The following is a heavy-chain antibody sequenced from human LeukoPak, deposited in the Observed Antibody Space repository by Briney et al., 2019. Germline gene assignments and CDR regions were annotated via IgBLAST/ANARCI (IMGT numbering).Heavy chain of an antibody. CDR1: GFTFSSYA. V-gene: IGHV3-23*01. CDR3: VKDSFRGYDQFDY. Sequence: GGSLRLSCAASGFTFSSYAMSWVRQAPGKGLEWVSTIGGNGGSTYYADSVKGRFTISRDNSKNTLYLQMSSLRAEDTAVYYCVKDSFRGYDQFDYWGQGTLVTVSS. D-gene: IGHD5-12*01. CDR2: IGGNGGST. J-gene: IGHJ4*02.